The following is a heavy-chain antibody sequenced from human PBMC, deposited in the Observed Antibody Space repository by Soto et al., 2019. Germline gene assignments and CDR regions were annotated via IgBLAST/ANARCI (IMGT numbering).Heavy chain of an antibody. CDR1: GYTFTSYG. CDR2: INAANGDT. Sequence: ASVKVSCKASGYTFTSYGVHWVRQAPGQRLEWMGWINAANGDTKYSPKFQGRVTITRDTSASTAYMELSSLRSEDTAVYYCVRRHVSATGIDWFDPWGQGTLVTVSS. J-gene: IGHJ5*02. D-gene: IGHD6-13*01. CDR3: VRRHVSATGIDWFDP. V-gene: IGHV1-3*01.